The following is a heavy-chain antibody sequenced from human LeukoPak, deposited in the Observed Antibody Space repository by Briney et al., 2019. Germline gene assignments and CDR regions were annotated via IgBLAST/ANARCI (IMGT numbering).Heavy chain of an antibody. V-gene: IGHV1-18*01. CDR1: GYTFTSYG. CDR2: ISAYNGNT. CDR3: ARDLHTRTRHCYYGMDV. D-gene: IGHD1-1*01. Sequence: ASVKVSCKASGYTFTSYGISWVRQAPGQGLEWMGWISAYNGNTNYAQKLQGRVTMTTDTSTSTAYMELRSLRSDDTAVYYCARDLHTRTRHCYYGMDVWGQGTTVTVSS. J-gene: IGHJ6*02.